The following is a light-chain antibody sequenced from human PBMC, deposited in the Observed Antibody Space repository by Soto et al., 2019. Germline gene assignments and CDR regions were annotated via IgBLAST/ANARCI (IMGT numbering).Light chain of an antibody. CDR2: DAS. CDR3: HQRSNWLT. CDR1: QSVSRC. V-gene: IGKV3-11*01. Sequence: EIVLTQSPATLSLSSGESATLXXRASQSVSRCLAWYQQKPGQAPRILIYDASNRATGIPARFSGSGSGTDFTLTISSLEPEDFAVYYCHQRSNWLTFGGGTKVDI. J-gene: IGKJ4*01.